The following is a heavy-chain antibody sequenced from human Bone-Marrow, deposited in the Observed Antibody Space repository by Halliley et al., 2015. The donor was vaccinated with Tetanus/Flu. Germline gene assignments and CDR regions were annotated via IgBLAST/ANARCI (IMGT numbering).Heavy chain of an antibody. V-gene: IGHV3-64D*06. CDR3: VKDGPWGFTFDV. Sequence: YLLGILGNGVTSYNADSVKGRFTISRDNSRNTLYLQMRSLRVEDTAVYYCVKDGPWGFTFDVWGQGTMVTVSS. J-gene: IGHJ3*01. CDR2: ILGNGVTS. D-gene: IGHD3-16*01.